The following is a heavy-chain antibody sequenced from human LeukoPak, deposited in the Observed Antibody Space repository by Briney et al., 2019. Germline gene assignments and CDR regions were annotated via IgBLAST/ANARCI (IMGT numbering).Heavy chain of an antibody. J-gene: IGHJ3*02. V-gene: IGHV1-2*02. Sequence: GASVKVSCKASGYTFTGYYMHWVRQAPGQGLEWMGWINPNSGGTNYAQKFQGRVTMTRDTSISTAYMELSRLRSDDTAVYYCARSGQTGANDAFDIWSQVTMVTVS. CDR1: GYTFTGYY. CDR2: INPNSGGT. D-gene: IGHD1-14*01. CDR3: ARSGQTGANDAFDI.